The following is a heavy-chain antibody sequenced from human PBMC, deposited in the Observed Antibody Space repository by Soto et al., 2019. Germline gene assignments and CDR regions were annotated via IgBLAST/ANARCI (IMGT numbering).Heavy chain of an antibody. CDR1: GYPVTAYY. Sequence: QLHLVQSGAVVKKPGASVTVSCSASGYPVTAYYMHWVRQAPGRGLEWMGGINPATGAAKYTQTFQGRGTMTRDPSTGTVFMELSGLTSEDTAVFYWAGGGGVGVAGSAAFDMWGQGTVVTVSS. CDR3: AGGGGVGVAGSAAFDM. D-gene: IGHD3-3*01. J-gene: IGHJ3*02. CDR2: INPATGAA. V-gene: IGHV1-2*02.